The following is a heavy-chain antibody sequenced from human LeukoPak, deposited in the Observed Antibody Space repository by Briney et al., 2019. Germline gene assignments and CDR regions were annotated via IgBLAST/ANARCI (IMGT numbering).Heavy chain of an antibody. Sequence: SETLSLTCTASGGSISSHYWSWIRQPPGKGLEWIWYIYYSGSTNYNPSLKSRVTISVDTSKNQFSLKLSSVTAADTAVYYCARSEGGYDSRYYYYYMDVWGKGTTVTVSS. D-gene: IGHD5-12*01. CDR3: ARSEGGYDSRYYYYYMDV. CDR2: IYYSGST. J-gene: IGHJ6*03. V-gene: IGHV4-59*11. CDR1: GGSISSHY.